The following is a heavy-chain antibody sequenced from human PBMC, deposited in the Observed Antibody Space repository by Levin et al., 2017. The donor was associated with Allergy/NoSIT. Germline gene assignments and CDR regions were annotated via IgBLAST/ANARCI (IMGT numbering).Heavy chain of an antibody. V-gene: IGHV4-39*07. D-gene: IGHD6-13*01. J-gene: IGHJ3*02. CDR3: ARGKGYSSSRVAFDI. CDR1: GDSISSSPYC. CDR2: IYNSGST. Sequence: TSETLSLTCTVSGDSISSSPYCWGWVRQPPGKGLEWIGTIYNSGSTYSNPSLKSRVTISVDTSKNQFSLKLSSVTTADTAVYYCARGKGYSSSRVAFDIWGQGTMVTVFS.